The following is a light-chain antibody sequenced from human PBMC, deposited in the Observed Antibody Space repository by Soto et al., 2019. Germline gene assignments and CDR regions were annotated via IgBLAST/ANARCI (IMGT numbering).Light chain of an antibody. Sequence: DIQMTQSPSSLSASVGDRVTIMCRASQSISRYLNWYQQKPGKAPKFLIYTSSSLESGVPSRFSGSGTGTDFTLTISSLQPEDFATYYCQQSYTSPYTVGQGTKLQIK. V-gene: IGKV1-39*01. CDR2: TSS. CDR3: QQSYTSPYT. CDR1: QSISRY. J-gene: IGKJ2*01.